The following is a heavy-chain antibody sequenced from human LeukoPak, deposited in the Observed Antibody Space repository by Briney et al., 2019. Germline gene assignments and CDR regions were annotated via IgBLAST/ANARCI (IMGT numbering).Heavy chain of an antibody. CDR2: IQYDGSTK. J-gene: IGHJ6*03. CDR1: GFTFSNYG. Sequence: GGSLRLSCAASGFTFSNYGMHWVRQAPGKGLEWVSFIQYDGSTKYYADSVKGRFTISRDNSKNTLYLQMNSLRAEDTAVYYCARDPQFPDNYYYYMDVWGKGTTVTISS. D-gene: IGHD1-14*01. CDR3: ARDPQFPDNYYYYMDV. V-gene: IGHV3-30*02.